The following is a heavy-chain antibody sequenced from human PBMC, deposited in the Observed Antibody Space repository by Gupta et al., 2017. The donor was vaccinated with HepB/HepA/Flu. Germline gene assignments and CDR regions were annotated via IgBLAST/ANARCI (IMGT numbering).Heavy chain of an antibody. CDR3: AREDYGGRYFRQWYYDL. J-gene: IGHJ2*01. V-gene: IGHV3-9*01. D-gene: IGHD4-23*01. Sequence: EVQLVESGGGLVKPGRSLRLSCIASGFPFDTFAIHWVRQAPGKGLEWVSLISWNSGSIDYADSVRGRFTIPRDNSKNSVFLEMNNLRSEDTAFYYCAREDYGGRYFRQWYYDLWGRGTLVTVSS. CDR2: ISWNSGSI. CDR1: GFPFDTFA.